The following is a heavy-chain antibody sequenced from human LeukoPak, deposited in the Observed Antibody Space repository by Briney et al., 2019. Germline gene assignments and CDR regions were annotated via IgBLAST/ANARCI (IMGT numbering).Heavy chain of an antibody. CDR2: ISYDGSNK. J-gene: IGHJ4*02. CDR3: AKYDFSGGDY. Sequence: RSLRPSCAASGFTFSSYGMHWVRQAPGKGLEWVAVISYDGSNKYYADSAKGRFTISRDNSKNTLYLQMNSLRAEDTAVYYCAKYDFSGGDYWGQGTLVTVSS. D-gene: IGHD3-3*01. CDR1: GFTFSSYG. V-gene: IGHV3-30*18.